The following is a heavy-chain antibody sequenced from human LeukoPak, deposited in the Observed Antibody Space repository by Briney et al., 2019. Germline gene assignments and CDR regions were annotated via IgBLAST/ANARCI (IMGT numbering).Heavy chain of an antibody. J-gene: IGHJ4*02. CDR1: GFTFSTYW. Sequence: PGGSLRLSCVGSGFTFSTYWVHWVRQAPGKGLEWVSRINSDGGSTSYVDSVKGRFTISRDNAKSTVYLQINSLRAEDTAMYYCARDGSWPKTFDHWGQGTLVTVSS. V-gene: IGHV3-74*01. D-gene: IGHD6-13*01. CDR3: ARDGSWPKTFDH. CDR2: INSDGGST.